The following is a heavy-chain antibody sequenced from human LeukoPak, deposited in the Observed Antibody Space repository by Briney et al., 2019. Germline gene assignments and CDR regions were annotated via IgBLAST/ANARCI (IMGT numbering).Heavy chain of an antibody. Sequence: GGSLRLSCAASGFTFSSYGMTWVRQAPGKGLEWVSYISSSSSTIYYADSVKGRFTISRDNAKNSLYLQMNSLRAEDTALYYCAKDIYSSSWYVFDYWGQGTLVTVSS. D-gene: IGHD6-13*01. CDR3: AKDIYSSSWYVFDY. J-gene: IGHJ4*02. V-gene: IGHV3-48*04. CDR1: GFTFSSYG. CDR2: ISSSSSTI.